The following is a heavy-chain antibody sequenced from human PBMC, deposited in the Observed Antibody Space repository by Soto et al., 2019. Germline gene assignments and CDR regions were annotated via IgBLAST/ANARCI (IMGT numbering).Heavy chain of an antibody. V-gene: IGHV5-51*01. CDR1: GYSFTSYW. Sequence: GESLKISCKGSGYSFTSYWIGWVRQMPGKGLEWMGIIYPGDSDTRYSPSFQGQVTISADKSISTAYLQWSSLKASDTDMYYCARRFPLTGDAFDIWGQGTMVTVSS. J-gene: IGHJ3*02. CDR3: ARRFPLTGDAFDI. D-gene: IGHD3-9*01. CDR2: IYPGDSDT.